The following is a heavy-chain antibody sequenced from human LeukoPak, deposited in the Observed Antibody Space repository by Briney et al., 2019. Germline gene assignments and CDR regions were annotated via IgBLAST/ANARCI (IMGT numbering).Heavy chain of an antibody. CDR2: IYSGGSI. V-gene: IGHV3-53*01. Sequence: GGSLRLSCAASGFTVSSNYMSWVRQAPGKGLEWVSVIYSGGSIYYADSVKGRFTISRDNSKNTLYLQMNSLRAEDTAVYYCARAPTMVRGVIITVGAFDIWGQGTMVTVSS. D-gene: IGHD3-10*01. J-gene: IGHJ3*02. CDR1: GFTVSSNY. CDR3: ARAPTMVRGVIITVGAFDI.